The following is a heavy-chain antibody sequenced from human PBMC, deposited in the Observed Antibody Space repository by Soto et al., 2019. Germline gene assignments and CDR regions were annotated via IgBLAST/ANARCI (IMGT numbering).Heavy chain of an antibody. Sequence: ASVKVSCKASGYTFTSYYMHWVRQAPGQGLEWMGIINPSGGSTSYAQKFQGRVTMTRDTSTSTVYMELSSLRSEDTAVYYCARGSITIFRVSPRIDPRGQGTLVTVSS. V-gene: IGHV1-46*01. CDR2: INPSGGST. J-gene: IGHJ5*02. CDR1: GYTFTSYY. D-gene: IGHD3-3*01. CDR3: ARGSITIFRVSPRIDP.